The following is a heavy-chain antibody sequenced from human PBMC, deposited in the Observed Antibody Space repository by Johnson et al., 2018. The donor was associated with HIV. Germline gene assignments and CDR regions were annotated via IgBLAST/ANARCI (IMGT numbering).Heavy chain of an antibody. J-gene: IGHJ3*02. CDR3: ARGSSSGWSGGAFDI. D-gene: IGHD6-19*01. V-gene: IGHV3-7*01. CDR1: GFTFSSYW. Sequence: VQLVESGGGLVQPGGSLRLSCAASGFTFSSYWMSWVRQAPGKGLEWVSTIQQDGSEKYYVDSVKGRFTISRDNAKNSLYLQMNSLRAEDTAVYYCARGSSSGWSGGAFDIWGQGTKVTVSS. CDR2: IQQDGSEK.